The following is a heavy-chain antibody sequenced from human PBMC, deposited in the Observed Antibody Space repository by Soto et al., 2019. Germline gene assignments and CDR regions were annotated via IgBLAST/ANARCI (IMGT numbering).Heavy chain of an antibody. D-gene: IGHD1-26*01. V-gene: IGHV4-39*01. J-gene: IGHJ3*02. CDR1: GGSISSSRCH. Sequence: SETLSLTCTVSGGSISSSRCHWVWIRQPPGKGLEWIASIKYSGTTFYNPSLKSRVTLSVDTSKNQFALKLSSVTAAETAVYYCARHGFTGSYTTAFDIWGQGKMVTVSS. CDR3: ARHGFTGSYTTAFDI. CDR2: IKYSGTT.